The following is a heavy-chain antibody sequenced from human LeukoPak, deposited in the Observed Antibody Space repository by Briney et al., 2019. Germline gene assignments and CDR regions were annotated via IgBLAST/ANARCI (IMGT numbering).Heavy chain of an antibody. CDR2: ISASTGIT. D-gene: IGHD4-17*01. V-gene: IGHV1-18*01. Sequence: ASVKVSCKASGYTFTNNGITWVRQAPGQGLEWMGWISASTGITKYAHKVQDRVTMTTDTSTSTAYMDLRSLTPDDTAGYYCAKRVDYGAYYGNGGWGQRTTGTGSS. J-gene: IGHJ6*02. CDR3: AKRVDYGAYYGNGG. CDR1: GYTFTNNG.